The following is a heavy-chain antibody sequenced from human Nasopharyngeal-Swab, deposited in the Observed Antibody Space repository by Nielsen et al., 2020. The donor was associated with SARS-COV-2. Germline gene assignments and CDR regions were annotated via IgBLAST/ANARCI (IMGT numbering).Heavy chain of an antibody. D-gene: IGHD3-10*01. CDR3: ARDVYGSGSQAPDYYYYMDV. V-gene: IGHV3-9*01. Sequence: SLKISCAASGFTFDDYAMHWVRQAPGKGLEWVSGISWNSGSIGYADSVKGRFTISRDNAKNPLYLQMNSLRAEDTALYYCARDVYGSGSQAPDYYYYMDVWGKGTTVTVSS. CDR2: ISWNSGSI. CDR1: GFTFDDYA. J-gene: IGHJ6*03.